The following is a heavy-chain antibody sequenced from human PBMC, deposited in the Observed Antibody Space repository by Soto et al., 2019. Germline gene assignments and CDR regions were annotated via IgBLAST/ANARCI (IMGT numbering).Heavy chain of an antibody. V-gene: IGHV2-5*02. CDR3: IQSRCGGDCLQSYASYYYYGMDV. CDR2: IYWDDDN. J-gene: IGHJ6*02. D-gene: IGHD2-21*02. CDR1: AFSLSTGGVG. Sequence: QITLKESGPPLVKPTQTLTLTCTFSAFSLSTGGVGVGWIRQTPVKALEWLALIYWDDDNRYSSSLRSMLTITKDTSKHQVVLTMPNMDPVDTATYYCIQSRCGGDCLQSYASYYYYGMDVWGQVTTVTVSS.